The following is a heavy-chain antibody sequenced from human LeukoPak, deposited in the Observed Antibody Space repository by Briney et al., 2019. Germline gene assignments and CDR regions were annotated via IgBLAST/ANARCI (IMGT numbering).Heavy chain of an antibody. CDR1: GYTFTGYY. D-gene: IGHD3-22*01. CDR3: ASGTDSSGYYGPYYYHMDV. J-gene: IGHJ6*03. Sequence: ASVKVSCKASGYTFTGYYMHWVRQAPGQGLEWMGRINPNSGGTNYAQKFQGRVTMTRDTSISTAYMELSRLRSDDTAVYYCASGTDSSGYYGPYYYHMDVWGKGTTVTVSS. V-gene: IGHV1-2*06. CDR2: INPNSGGT.